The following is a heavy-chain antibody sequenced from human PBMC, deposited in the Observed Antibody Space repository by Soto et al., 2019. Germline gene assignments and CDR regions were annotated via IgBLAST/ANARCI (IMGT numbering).Heavy chain of an antibody. Sequence: QVHLVESGGGVIQPGRSLRLSCEASGFAFDTYGMHWIRQGAGQGLEWVATMSYDGSKIYYRDSVRGRFSISRDDSKRTFFLQMNSLRAEDTAVYYCAKDRDPYYYYYLMDVWGQGTTVTVSS. CDR1: GFAFDTYG. J-gene: IGHJ6*02. CDR3: AKDRDPYYYYYLMDV. CDR2: MSYDGSKI. V-gene: IGHV3-30*18.